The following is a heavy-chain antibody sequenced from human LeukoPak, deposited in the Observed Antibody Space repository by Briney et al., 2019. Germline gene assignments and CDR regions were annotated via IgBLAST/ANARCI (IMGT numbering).Heavy chain of an antibody. CDR3: ARDVRGPTGYDSIGRDTFDY. D-gene: IGHD3-22*01. V-gene: IGHV3-30*04. Sequence: GGSLRLSCAASGFTFSNYAMHWVRQAPGKGLEWVAVIFFDGSMQYFADSVEGRFTISRDNSKNTLYVQMNSLRAEDTAVYYCARDVRGPTGYDSIGRDTFDYWGQGTLVTVSS. CDR1: GFTFSNYA. J-gene: IGHJ4*02. CDR2: IFFDGSMQ.